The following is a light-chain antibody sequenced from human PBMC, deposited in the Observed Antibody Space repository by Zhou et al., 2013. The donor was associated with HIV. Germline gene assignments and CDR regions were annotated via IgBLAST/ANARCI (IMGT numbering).Light chain of an antibody. J-gene: IGKJ3*01. V-gene: IGKV1-39*01. Sequence: DIQMTQSPSSLSASVGDRVTITCRASQSISSYLNWYQHKPGKAPKLLIYGSSSLQSGVPSRFSGSGSGTEFTLTISSLQPDDFATYYCQQSYTTPRTFGPGTKVDIK. CDR3: QQSYTTPRT. CDR1: QSISSY. CDR2: GSS.